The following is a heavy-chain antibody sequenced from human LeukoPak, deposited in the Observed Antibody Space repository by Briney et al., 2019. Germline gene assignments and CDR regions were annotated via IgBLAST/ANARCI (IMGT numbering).Heavy chain of an antibody. D-gene: IGHD3-10*01. Sequence: GASVKVSCKASGYTFTGYYMHWVRQAPGQGLEWMGWINPNSGGTNYAQKFQGRVTMTRDTSISTAYMELSRLRSDDTAVYYCARAPRAMVRGVNNWFDPWGQGTLVTVSS. V-gene: IGHV1-2*02. CDR3: ARAPRAMVRGVNNWFDP. CDR2: INPNSGGT. J-gene: IGHJ5*02. CDR1: GYTFTGYY.